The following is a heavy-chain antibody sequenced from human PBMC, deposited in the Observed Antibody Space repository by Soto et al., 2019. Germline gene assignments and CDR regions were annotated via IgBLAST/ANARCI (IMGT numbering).Heavy chain of an antibody. CDR3: ARAQIGGAFDI. V-gene: IGHV3-30-3*01. D-gene: IGHD3-16*01. J-gene: IGHJ3*02. CDR2: ISYDGSNK. Sequence: VAVISYDGSNKYYADSVKGRFTISRDNSKNTLYLQMNSLRAEDTAVYYCARAQIGGAFDIWGQGTMVTVSS.